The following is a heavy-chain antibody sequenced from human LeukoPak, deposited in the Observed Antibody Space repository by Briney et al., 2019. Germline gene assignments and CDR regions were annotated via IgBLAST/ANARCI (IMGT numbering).Heavy chain of an antibody. CDR3: ARVGGYGGNAGPHYFDY. CDR2: IYYSGST. D-gene: IGHD4-23*01. Sequence: EWXGXIYYSGSTNYNPSLKSRVTISVDRSKNQFSLKLSSVTAADTAVYYCARVGGYGGNAGPHYFDYWGQGTLVTVSS. V-gene: IGHV4-61*06. J-gene: IGHJ4*02.